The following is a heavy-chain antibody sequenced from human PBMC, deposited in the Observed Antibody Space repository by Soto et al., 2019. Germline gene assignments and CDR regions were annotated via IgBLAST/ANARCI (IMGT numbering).Heavy chain of an antibody. CDR1: GGSNTSSSYY. CDR2: IDYRGST. CDR3: MLGSGWKDFDY. D-gene: IGHD3-22*01. Sequence: QLQLQESGPGLVKPSETLSLTCTVSGGSNTSSSYYWGWIRQPPGKGLEWIGSIDYRGSTYYNPSLKSRVTISVDTSKNQFSLKLRSVTAADTAVYYCMLGSGWKDFDYWGQGTLVTVSS. J-gene: IGHJ4*02. V-gene: IGHV4-39*01.